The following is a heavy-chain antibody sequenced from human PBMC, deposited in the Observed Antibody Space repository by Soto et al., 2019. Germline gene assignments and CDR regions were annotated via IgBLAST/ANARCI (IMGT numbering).Heavy chain of an antibody. Sequence: SETLSLTCTVSGGSISSGGYYWSWIRQHPGKGLEWIGYIYYSGSTYYNPSLKSRVTISVDTSKNQFSLKLSSVTAADTAVYYCARVGKGRYFDYWGQGTLLTVSS. D-gene: IGHD7-27*01. V-gene: IGHV4-31*03. J-gene: IGHJ4*02. CDR2: IYYSGST. CDR1: GGSISSGGYY. CDR3: ARVGKGRYFDY.